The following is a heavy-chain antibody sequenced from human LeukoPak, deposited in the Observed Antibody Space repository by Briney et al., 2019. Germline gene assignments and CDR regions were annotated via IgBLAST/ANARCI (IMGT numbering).Heavy chain of an antibody. Sequence: GGSLRLSCAVSGFTSSNNSMNWVRQAPGKGLEWVSLIRGSSHFVSYVDSVKGRFTISRDIAEKSLFLQMNSLRPEDTAVYYCTADGANSDPWGQGTLVTVSS. CDR2: IRGSSHFV. V-gene: IGHV3-21*01. D-gene: IGHD3-10*01. CDR1: GFTSSNNS. J-gene: IGHJ5*02. CDR3: TADGANSDP.